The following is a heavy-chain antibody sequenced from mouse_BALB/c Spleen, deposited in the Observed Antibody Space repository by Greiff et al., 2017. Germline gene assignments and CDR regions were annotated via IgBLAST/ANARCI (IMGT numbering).Heavy chain of an antibody. Sequence: EVHLVESGGGLVKPGGSLKLSCAASGFSFSSYDMSWVRQTPEKRLEWVAYISSGGGSTYYPDTVKGRFTISRDNAKNTLYLQMSSLKSEDTAMYYCARHYGNYPAWFAYWGQGTLVTVSA. V-gene: IGHV5-12-1*01. CDR2: ISSGGGST. CDR1: GFSFSSYD. CDR3: ARHYGNYPAWFAY. J-gene: IGHJ3*01. D-gene: IGHD2-1*01.